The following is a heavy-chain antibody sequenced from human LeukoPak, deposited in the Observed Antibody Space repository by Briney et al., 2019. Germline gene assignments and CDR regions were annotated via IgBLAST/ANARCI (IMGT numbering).Heavy chain of an antibody. V-gene: IGHV3-23*01. CDR1: GFTFSSYA. CDR2: ISGSGGST. CDR3: VKPIGIVGATDYFDY. Sequence: PAGGSLRLSCAASGFTFSSYAMSWVRQAPGKGLEWVSAISGSGGSTYYADSVKGRFTISRDNSKNTLYLQMSSLRAEDTAVYYCVKPIGIVGATDYFDYWGQGTLVTVSS. D-gene: IGHD1-26*01. J-gene: IGHJ4*02.